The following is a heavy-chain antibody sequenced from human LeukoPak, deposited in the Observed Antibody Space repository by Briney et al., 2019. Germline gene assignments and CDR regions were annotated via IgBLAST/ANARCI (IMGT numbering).Heavy chain of an antibody. CDR2: ISDNGGNT. CDR1: GSIFSTSG. CDR3: AKGAYYDL. Sequence: GGSLRLSCAASGSIFSTSGMTWVRQAPGKGLEWVSTISDNGGNTYYPDSVRGRFTISRDNSKNTLYLQMNSLRVEDTAVYYCAKGAYYDLWGQGTLVTVSS. D-gene: IGHD3-22*01. J-gene: IGHJ4*02. V-gene: IGHV3-23*01.